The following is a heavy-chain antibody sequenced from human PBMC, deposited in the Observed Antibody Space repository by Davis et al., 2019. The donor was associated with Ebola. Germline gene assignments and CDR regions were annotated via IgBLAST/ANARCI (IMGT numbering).Heavy chain of an antibody. CDR3: ARDWSGYCSGGSCYNWFDP. V-gene: IGHV4-59*01. CDR2: IYYSGST. CDR1: GDSISDYY. D-gene: IGHD2-15*01. J-gene: IGHJ5*02. Sequence: MPSETLSLTCTVSGDSISDYYWSWIRQPPGKGLEWIGYIYYSGSTNYNPSLKSRVTISVDTSKNQFSLKLSSVTAADTAVYYCARDWSGYCSGGSCYNWFDPWGQGTLVTVSS.